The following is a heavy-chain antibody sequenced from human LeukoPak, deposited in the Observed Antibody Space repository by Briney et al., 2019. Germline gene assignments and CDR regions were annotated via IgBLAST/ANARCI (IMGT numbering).Heavy chain of an antibody. Sequence: GGSLRLSCAASGFTFSNYGMHWVRQAPGKGLEWVAVIWYDESNEYYADSVKGRFTVSRDNSRNTVFLQMNSLRAEDTAMYHCAKDHPHSARTGVLTGLFDVWGQGTMVTVSS. CDR2: IWYDESNE. CDR3: AKDHPHSARTGVLTGLFDV. J-gene: IGHJ3*01. CDR1: GFTFSNYG. V-gene: IGHV3-33*06. D-gene: IGHD3-9*01.